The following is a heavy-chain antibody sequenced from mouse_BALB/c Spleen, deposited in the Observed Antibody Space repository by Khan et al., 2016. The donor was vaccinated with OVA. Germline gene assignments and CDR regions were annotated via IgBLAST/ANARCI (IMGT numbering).Heavy chain of an antibody. CDR2: IFPRSNNT. CDR1: GYTFSSYW. D-gene: IGHD1-1*01. CDR3: ARDNYYGSSSYFSY. J-gene: IGHJ3*01. Sequence: QIQLVQSGAELMKPGASVKISCKATGYTFSSYWIEWVKQRPGHGLEWIGEIFPRSNNTNYNEKFKGKATLTADTSSNTAYMELSSLSSEDSAVYCGARDNYYGSSSYFSYWGQGTLVTVSA. V-gene: IGHV1-9*01.